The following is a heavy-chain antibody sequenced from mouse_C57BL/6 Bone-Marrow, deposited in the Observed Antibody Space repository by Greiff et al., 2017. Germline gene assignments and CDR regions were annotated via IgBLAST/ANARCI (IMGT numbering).Heavy chain of an antibody. V-gene: IGHV5-12*01. J-gene: IGHJ3*01. CDR3: ARDYGSSYLFAY. CDR2: ISNGGGST. Sequence: VQLKESGGGLVQPGGSLKLSCAASGFTFSDYYMYWVRQTPEKRLEWVAYISNGGGSTYYPDTVKGRFTISRDTAKNTLYLQMSRLKSEDTAMYYCARDYGSSYLFAYWGQGTLVTVSA. CDR1: GFTFSDYY. D-gene: IGHD1-1*01.